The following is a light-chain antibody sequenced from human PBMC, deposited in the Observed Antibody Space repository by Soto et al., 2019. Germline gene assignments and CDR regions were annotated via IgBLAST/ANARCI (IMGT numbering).Light chain of an antibody. Sequence: TGLTQSPGNPPLSPGERATLSCRASQSVSNNYLAWYQQKPGQAPRLLIYGASNRATGIPDRFSGSGSGTDFTLTISRLEPEDFAVYYCQQYGSSGTFGQGTKVDVK. CDR3: QQYGSSGT. CDR2: GAS. J-gene: IGKJ1*01. CDR1: QSVSNNY. V-gene: IGKV3-20*01.